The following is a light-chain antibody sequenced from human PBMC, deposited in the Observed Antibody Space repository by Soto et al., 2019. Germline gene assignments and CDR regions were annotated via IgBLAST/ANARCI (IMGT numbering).Light chain of an antibody. V-gene: IGKV1-5*01. CDR2: DAS. CDR3: QQYNSYST. Sequence: DIKMTQSPSTLSASVGDGVTITCRASQSISSWLAWYQQKPGKAPRLLIYDASSLESGVPSRFSGSGSGTEFTLTISSLQPDDFATYYCQQYNSYSTFGQGTKVDIK. CDR1: QSISSW. J-gene: IGKJ1*01.